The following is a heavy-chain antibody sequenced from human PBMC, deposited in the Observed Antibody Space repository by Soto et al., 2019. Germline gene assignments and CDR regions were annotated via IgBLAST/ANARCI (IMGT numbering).Heavy chain of an antibody. Sequence: QVQLVQSGAEVKKPGASVKVSCKASGYIFSNYFMHWVRQAPGQGLEWMGKIYPNGGTTTYAQMFQGRVTLTRDAPASTVYMELTSLRSDDTAVYFCARAIYNWNYAGGMDVWGQGTTVIVST. CDR3: ARAIYNWNYAGGMDV. CDR2: IYPNGGTT. D-gene: IGHD1-7*01. V-gene: IGHV1-46*01. J-gene: IGHJ6*01. CDR1: GYIFSNYF.